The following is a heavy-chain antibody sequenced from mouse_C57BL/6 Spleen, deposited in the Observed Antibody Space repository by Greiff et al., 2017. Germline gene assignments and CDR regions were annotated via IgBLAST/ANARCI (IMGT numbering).Heavy chain of an antibody. J-gene: IGHJ3*01. CDR1: GYSFTGYY. CDR3: ARVRIYDYEFAY. D-gene: IGHD2-4*01. V-gene: IGHV1-42*01. Sequence: EVQLQQSGPELVKPGASVKISCKASGYSFTGYYMNWVKQSPEKSLEWIGEINPSTGGTTYNQKFKTKATLTVDKSSSTAYMQLKSLTSEDSAVYYCARVRIYDYEFAYWGQGTLVTVSA. CDR2: INPSTGGT.